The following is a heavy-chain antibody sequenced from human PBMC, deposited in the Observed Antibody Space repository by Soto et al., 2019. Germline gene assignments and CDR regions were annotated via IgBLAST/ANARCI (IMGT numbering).Heavy chain of an antibody. CDR1: GFTFTSSA. D-gene: IGHD3-3*01. CDR3: AAGLGLKFLEWLLDYGMDV. CDR2: IVVGSGNT. V-gene: IGHV1-58*01. Sequence: SVKVSCKASGFTFTSSAVQWVRQARGQRLEWIGWIVVGSGNTNYAQKFQERVTITRDMSTSTAYMELSSLRSEDTAVYYCAAGLGLKFLEWLLDYGMDVWGQGTTVTVSS. J-gene: IGHJ6*02.